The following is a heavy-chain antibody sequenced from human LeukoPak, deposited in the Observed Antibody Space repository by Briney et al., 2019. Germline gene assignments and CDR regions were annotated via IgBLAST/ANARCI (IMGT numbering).Heavy chain of an antibody. Sequence: GGSLRLSCAASGFTFSSYWMSWVRQAPGKGLEWVANIKQDGSEKYYVDSVKGRFTISRDNAKNSLYLQMNSLRAEDTAVYYCARDSAYCGGDCYFDFWGRGTLVTVSS. CDR2: IKQDGSEK. J-gene: IGHJ4*02. CDR3: ARDSAYCGGDCYFDF. V-gene: IGHV3-7*01. D-gene: IGHD2-21*02. CDR1: GFTFSSYW.